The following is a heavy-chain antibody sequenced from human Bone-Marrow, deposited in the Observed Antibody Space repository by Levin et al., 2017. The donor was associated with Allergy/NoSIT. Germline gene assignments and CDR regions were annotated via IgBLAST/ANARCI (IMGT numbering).Heavy chain of an antibody. CDR1: GGSISSGGYY. J-gene: IGHJ4*02. D-gene: IGHD4-23*01. Sequence: SETLSLTCTVSGGSISSGGYYWSWIRQHPGMGLEWIGYIYYSGSPYYNPSLKSRVIISVDTSKNQFSLKLSSVTAADTAVYYCAGDSGGSSGDLHYWGQGTLVTVSS. CDR2: IYYSGSP. CDR3: AGDSGGSSGDLHY. V-gene: IGHV4-31*03.